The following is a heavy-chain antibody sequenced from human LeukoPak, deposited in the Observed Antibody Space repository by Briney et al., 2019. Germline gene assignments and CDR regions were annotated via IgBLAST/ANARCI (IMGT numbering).Heavy chain of an antibody. CDR1: GYTFTSYD. CDR3: ARRQYGSGSPLYY. J-gene: IGHJ4*02. CDR2: MNPNSGNT. Sequence: ASVTVSCKASGYTFTSYDINWVRQTPGQGLEWMGWMNPNSGNTGYAQKFQGRVTITGNTSITTAYMELSSLRSEDTAVYYCARRQYGSGSPLYYWGQGTLVTVSS. V-gene: IGHV1-8*03. D-gene: IGHD3-10*01.